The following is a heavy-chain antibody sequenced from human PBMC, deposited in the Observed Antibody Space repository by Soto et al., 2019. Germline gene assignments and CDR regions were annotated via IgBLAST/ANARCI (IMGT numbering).Heavy chain of an antibody. CDR1: GFTFDDYA. CDR3: AKDGLRGYSYGSYFDY. D-gene: IGHD5-18*01. Sequence: GGSLRLSCAASGFTFDDYAMHWVRQAPGKGLEWVSLISWDGGSTYYADSVKGRFTISRDNSKNSLYLQMNSLRAEDTALYYCAKDGLRGYSYGSYFDYWGQGTLVTVSS. CDR2: ISWDGGST. V-gene: IGHV3-43D*04. J-gene: IGHJ4*02.